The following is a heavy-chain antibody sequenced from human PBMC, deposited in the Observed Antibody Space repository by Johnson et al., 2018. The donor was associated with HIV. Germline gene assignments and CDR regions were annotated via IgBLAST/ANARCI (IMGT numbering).Heavy chain of an antibody. D-gene: IGHD3-22*01. CDR2: INWNVGST. CDR1: GSTFDDYG. CDR3: ANYYDSSGYLNPDAFDI. J-gene: IGHJ3*02. Sequence: VQLVESGGGVVRPGGSLRLSCAASGSTFDDYGMSWVRQAPGKGLEWVSGINWNVGSTGYADPVKGRFTISRDNAKNSLYLQINSLRAEDTALYYCANYYDSSGYLNPDAFDIWGQGTMVTVSS. V-gene: IGHV3-20*04.